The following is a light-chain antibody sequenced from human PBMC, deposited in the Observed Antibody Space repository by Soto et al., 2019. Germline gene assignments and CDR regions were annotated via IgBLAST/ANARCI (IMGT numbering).Light chain of an antibody. CDR3: QQLNSYPQIT. J-gene: IGKJ5*01. Sequence: DIQLTQSPSFLSASVGDRVTITCRASQGISSYLAWYQQKPGKAPKLLIYAASTLQSGVPSRFSGCGSGTEFTLTISSLQPEDFATYYCQQLNSYPQITFGQGTRLEIK. CDR2: AAS. V-gene: IGKV1-9*01. CDR1: QGISSY.